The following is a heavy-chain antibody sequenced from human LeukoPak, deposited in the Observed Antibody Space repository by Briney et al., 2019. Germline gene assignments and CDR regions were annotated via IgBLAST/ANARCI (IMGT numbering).Heavy chain of an antibody. CDR2: MNPISGNT. CDR1: GYTFTSYD. D-gene: IGHD5-18*01. V-gene: IGHV1-8*03. J-gene: IGHJ4*02. Sequence: ASVKVSCKASGYTFTSYDINWVRQATGQGLEWMGWMNPISGNTGSAQNFQGRVTITRNTSISTASMELSSLRSEDTAVYYCAREDTGRGGFDYWGQGTLVTVSS. CDR3: AREDTGRGGFDY.